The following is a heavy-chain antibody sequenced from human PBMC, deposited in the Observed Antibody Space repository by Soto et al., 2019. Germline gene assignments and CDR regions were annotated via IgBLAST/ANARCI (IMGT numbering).Heavy chain of an antibody. CDR3: AKDRGVTMVVVVVFDY. V-gene: IGHV3-23*01. CDR1: GFTFSSYA. CDR2: ISGSGGST. D-gene: IGHD3-22*01. J-gene: IGHJ4*02. Sequence: GGSLILSCAASGFTFSSYAMSWVRQAPGKGLEWVSAISGSGGSTYYADSVKGRFTISRDNSKNTLYLQMNSLRAEDTAVYYCAKDRGVTMVVVVVFDYWGQGTLVTVSS.